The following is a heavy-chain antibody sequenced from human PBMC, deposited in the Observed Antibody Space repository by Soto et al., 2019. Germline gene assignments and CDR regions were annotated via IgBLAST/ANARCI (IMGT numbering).Heavy chain of an antibody. J-gene: IGHJ5*02. V-gene: IGHV1-8*01. CDR1: GYTFTSYD. CDR2: MNPNSGDT. D-gene: IGHD3-3*01. CDR3: ARGRDYDFCSGLNWFDP. Sequence: QVQLVQSGAEVQKPGASMKVSCKASGYTFTSYDINWVRQASGQGLEWMGWMNPNSGDTGYAEKFQGRVTMTRNTAINTAYMDLSSLTSEDTAVYYCARGRDYDFCSGLNWFDPWGQGTLVNVSS.